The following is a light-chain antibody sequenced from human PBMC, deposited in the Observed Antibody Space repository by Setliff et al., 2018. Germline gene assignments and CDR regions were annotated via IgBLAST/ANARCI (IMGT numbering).Light chain of an antibody. CDR2: DAS. J-gene: IGKJ1*01. CDR3: HQYGNQGWT. Sequence: IVLTQSPGTVSLSPGERATLSCRASQGVSANFIAWYQQKPGQAPRLLIYDASTRATGIPDRFSGRGSGTDFTLTITRLEPEDFAVYFCHQYGNQGWTVGQGTKVDIK. V-gene: IGKV3-20*01. CDR1: QGVSANF.